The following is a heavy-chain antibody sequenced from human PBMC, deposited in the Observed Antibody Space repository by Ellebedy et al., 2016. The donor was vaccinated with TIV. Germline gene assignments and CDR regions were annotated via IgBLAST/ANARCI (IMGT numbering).Heavy chain of an antibody. D-gene: IGHD5-18*01. CDR1: GFTFGDSA. J-gene: IGHJ3*01. CDR3: VSADTALASEPFEV. CDR2: IRTKAFGGTA. Sequence: GESLKISCTGSGFTFGDSALNWFRQAPGKGLEWVGFIRTKAFGGTAEYAASVKGRFSISRDDSKSTAFLQMNSLKTEDTAVYYCVSADTALASEPFEVWGPGTTVAVSS. V-gene: IGHV3-49*03.